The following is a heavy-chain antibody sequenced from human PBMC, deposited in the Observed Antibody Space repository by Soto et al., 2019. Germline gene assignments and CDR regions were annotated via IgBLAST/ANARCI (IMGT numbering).Heavy chain of an antibody. CDR2: IKRDGSTT. CDR1: GFTFSDYW. V-gene: IGHV3-74*01. CDR3: PRGAINYYNEDV. Sequence: GSLRLSCAASGFTFSDYWMHWVRQAPGKGLEWVSRIKRDGSTTNYADSVKGRFTISRDNAKNTLYLEMNSLRVEDTADYYWPRGAINYYNEDVWSKGPTVTLS. J-gene: IGHJ6*03.